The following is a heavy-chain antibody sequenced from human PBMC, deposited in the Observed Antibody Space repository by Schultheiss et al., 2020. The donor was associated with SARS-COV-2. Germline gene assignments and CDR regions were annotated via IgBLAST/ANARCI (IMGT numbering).Heavy chain of an antibody. CDR3: ARDGSRWFDP. J-gene: IGHJ5*02. V-gene: IGHV4-34*01. Sequence: ESLKISCAVYGGSFSGYYWSWIRQPPGKGLEWIGEINHSGSTNYNPSLKSRVTISVDTSKNQFSLKLSSVTAADTAVYYCARDGSRWFDPWGQGTLVTVSS. CDR2: INHSGST. CDR1: GGSFSGYY.